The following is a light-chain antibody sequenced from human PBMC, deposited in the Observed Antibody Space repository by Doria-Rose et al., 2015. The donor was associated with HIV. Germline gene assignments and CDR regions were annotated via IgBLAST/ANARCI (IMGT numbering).Light chain of an antibody. CDR1: QRFSSTY. J-gene: IGKJ1*01. CDR3: HQYGTSWT. Sequence: EIVLTQSPGTLSSSPGERATLSCRASQRFSSTYLAWYQQKPDQAPSLLIYDGSTRATGIPDRFSASGSGTDFTLTINRLEPEDFALYYCHQYGTSWTFGQGTKVEI. CDR2: DGS. V-gene: IGKV3-20*01.